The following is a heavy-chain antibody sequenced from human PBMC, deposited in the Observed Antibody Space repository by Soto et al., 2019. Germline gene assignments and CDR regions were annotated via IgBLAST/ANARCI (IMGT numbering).Heavy chain of an antibody. CDR2: IKQDGSEK. D-gene: IGHD2-21*02. J-gene: IGHJ6*02. CDR3: ARDHVLAYCGGDCFYYYYGMDV. Sequence: GGSLRLSCAASGFTFSSYWMSWVRQAPGKGLEWVANIKQDGSEKYYVDSVKGRFTISRDNAKNSLYLQMNSLRAEDTAVYYCARDHVLAYCGGDCFYYYYGMDVWGQGTTVTVSS. V-gene: IGHV3-7*05. CDR1: GFTFSSYW.